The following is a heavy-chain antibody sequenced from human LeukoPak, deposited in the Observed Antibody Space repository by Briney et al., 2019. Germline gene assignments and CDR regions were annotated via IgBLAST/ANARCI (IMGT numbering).Heavy chain of an antibody. CDR2: ISSSSSTI. J-gene: IGHJ6*03. V-gene: IGHV3-48*01. CDR3: ARGYSGSYTYYYCYMDV. CDR1: GFTFSSYE. Sequence: GGSLRLSCAASGFTFSSYEMNWVRQAPGKGLEWVSYISSSSSTIYYADSVKGRFTISRDNAKNSLYLQMDSLRAEDTAVYYCARGYSGSYTYYYCYMDVWGKGTTVTVSS. D-gene: IGHD1-26*01.